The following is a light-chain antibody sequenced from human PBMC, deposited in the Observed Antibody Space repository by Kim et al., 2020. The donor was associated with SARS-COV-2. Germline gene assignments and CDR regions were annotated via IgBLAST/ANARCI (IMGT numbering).Light chain of an antibody. Sequence: ASVGDRVTITFRASQSISSYLNWYQQKPGKAPKLLIYAASSLQSGVPSRFSGSGSGTDFTLTISSLQPEDFATYYCQQSYSTPITFGQGTRLEIK. CDR2: AAS. V-gene: IGKV1-39*01. CDR3: QQSYSTPIT. CDR1: QSISSY. J-gene: IGKJ5*01.